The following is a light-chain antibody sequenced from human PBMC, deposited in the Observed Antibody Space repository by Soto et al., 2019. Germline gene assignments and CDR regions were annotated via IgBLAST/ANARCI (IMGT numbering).Light chain of an antibody. J-gene: IGKJ5*01. CDR1: QSVASN. CDR3: QHYNNCPIS. CDR2: GTS. Sequence: EIVMTQSPASLSVSPGESVTLSCRASQSVASNLAWYQQKPGQAHRPLIYGTSTRDTGVPARFSGSGSGTDFTLTISSLQAADFAVYHCQHYNNCPISFGQGTRLEI. V-gene: IGKV3-15*01.